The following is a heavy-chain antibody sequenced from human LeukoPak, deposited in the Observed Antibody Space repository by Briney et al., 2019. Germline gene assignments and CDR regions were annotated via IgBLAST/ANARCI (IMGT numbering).Heavy chain of an antibody. J-gene: IGHJ5*02. CDR1: GYTFTSYD. Sequence: ASVKVSCKASGYTFTSYDINWVRQATGQGLEWMGWMKPNSGNTGYAQKFQGRVTMTRNTSISTAYMELSSLRSEDTAVYYCARGSYACSSTSCYRAWFDPWGQGTLVTVSS. CDR3: ARGSYACSSTSCYRAWFDP. V-gene: IGHV1-8*01. D-gene: IGHD2-2*01. CDR2: MKPNSGNT.